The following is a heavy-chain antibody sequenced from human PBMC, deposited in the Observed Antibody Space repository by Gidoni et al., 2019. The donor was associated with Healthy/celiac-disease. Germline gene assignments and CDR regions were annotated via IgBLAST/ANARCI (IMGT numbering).Heavy chain of an antibody. CDR3: ARDQGYFDY. CDR1: GGSVSSGSYY. J-gene: IGHJ4*02. V-gene: IGHV4-61*01. CDR2: IYYSGST. Sequence: QVQLQESGPGLVKPSETLSLTCTVSGGSVSSGSYYWSWLRQPPGKGLEWIGYIYYSGSTNYNPSLKSRVTISVDTSKNQFSLQLSSVTAAYTAVYYCARDQGYFDYWGQGTLVTVSS.